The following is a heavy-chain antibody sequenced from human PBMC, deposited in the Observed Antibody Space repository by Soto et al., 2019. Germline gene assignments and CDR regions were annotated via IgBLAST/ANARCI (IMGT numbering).Heavy chain of an antibody. Sequence: PSETLSLTCTVSGGSISSGGYYWSWIRQHPGKGLDWIGYIYYSGSPYYNPSLKSRVTISVDTSKNQFSLKLSSVTAADTAMYYCASYYGGNLGYYYYGMDVWGQGTTVTVSS. V-gene: IGHV4-31*03. J-gene: IGHJ6*02. CDR2: IYYSGSP. CDR3: ASYYGGNLGYYYYGMDV. D-gene: IGHD4-17*01. CDR1: GGSISSGGYY.